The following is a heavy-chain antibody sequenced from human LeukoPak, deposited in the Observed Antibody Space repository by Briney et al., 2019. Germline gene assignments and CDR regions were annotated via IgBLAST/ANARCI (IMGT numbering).Heavy chain of an antibody. Sequence: ASVKVSCKASGYTFTRYGISCVRQAPGQGLEWMGWISGNKGITNYAEKFQGRVTLTRDTSTSTDYMEMRSLTSDDTAVYYCARGQYYTSSWYDHPWGQGTLVTVSS. V-gene: IGHV1-18*01. CDR2: ISGNKGIT. CDR3: ARGQYYTSSWYDHP. CDR1: GYTFTRYG. J-gene: IGHJ5*02. D-gene: IGHD3-3*01.